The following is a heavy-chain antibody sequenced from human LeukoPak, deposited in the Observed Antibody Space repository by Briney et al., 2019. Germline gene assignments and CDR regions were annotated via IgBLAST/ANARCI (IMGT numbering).Heavy chain of an antibody. D-gene: IGHD2-21*01. CDR1: GFTVSSFA. J-gene: IGHJ4*02. CDR2: ISGSGGST. CDR3: ARDLFH. Sequence: PGRSLRLSCAASGFTVSSFAMSWVRQAPGKGLEWVSIISGSGGSTNYADSVKGRFTISRDNSKNTLYLQMSSLRAEDTAAYYCARDLFHWGQGTLVTVSS. V-gene: IGHV3-23*01.